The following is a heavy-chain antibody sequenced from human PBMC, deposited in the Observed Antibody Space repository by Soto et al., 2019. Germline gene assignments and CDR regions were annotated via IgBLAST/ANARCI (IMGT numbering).Heavy chain of an antibody. J-gene: IGHJ5*02. CDR1: GFTFSSYS. V-gene: IGHV3-48*02. Sequence: LRLSCAASGFTFSSYSMNWVRQAPGKGLEWVSYISSSSSTIYYADSVKGRFTISRDNAKNSLYLQMNSLRDEDTAVYYCARAPPIVLMVYAISNWFDPWGQGTLVTVSS. CDR3: ARAPPIVLMVYAISNWFDP. CDR2: ISSSSSTI. D-gene: IGHD2-8*01.